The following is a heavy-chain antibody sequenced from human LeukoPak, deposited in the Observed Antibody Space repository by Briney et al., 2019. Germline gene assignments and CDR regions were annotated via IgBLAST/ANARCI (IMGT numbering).Heavy chain of an antibody. CDR2: IYSGGST. CDR1: GFTVSSNY. Sequence: GGSLRLSCAASGFTVSSNYMSWVRQAPGKGLEWVSVIYSGGSTYYADSVKGRFTVSRDNSKNTLYLQMNSLRAEDTAVYYCAELGITMIGGVWGKGTTVTISS. CDR3: AELGITMIGGV. D-gene: IGHD3-10*02. J-gene: IGHJ6*04. V-gene: IGHV3-53*01.